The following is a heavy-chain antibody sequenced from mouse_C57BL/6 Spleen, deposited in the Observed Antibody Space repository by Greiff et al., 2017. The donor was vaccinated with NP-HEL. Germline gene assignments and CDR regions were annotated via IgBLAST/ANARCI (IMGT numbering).Heavy chain of an antibody. D-gene: IGHD2-4*01. CDR1: GFTFSDYG. Sequence: EVRLVESGGGLVQPGGSLKLSCAASGFTFSDYGMAWVRQAPRKGPEWVAFLSNLAYSIYYADTVTGRFTISRENAKNTLYLEMSSLRSEDTAMYYCARQGYDYDGEPFAYWGQGTLVTVSA. CDR2: LSNLAYSI. CDR3: ARQGYDYDGEPFAY. J-gene: IGHJ3*01. V-gene: IGHV5-15*04.